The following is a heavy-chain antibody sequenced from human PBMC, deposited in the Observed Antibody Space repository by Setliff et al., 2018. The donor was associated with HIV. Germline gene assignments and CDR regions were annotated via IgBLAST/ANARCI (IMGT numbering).Heavy chain of an antibody. Sequence: ASVKVSCKTSGYTFTTYYIHWTRQAPGQGLEWMGIINPKDGSTNYAQNFQGRVTVTRDTSISTAYMELSRLRSDDTAVYYCARVKGTHSSSWNGVDYWGQGTLVTVSS. J-gene: IGHJ4*02. CDR3: ARVKGTHSSSWNGVDY. CDR1: GYTFTTYY. CDR2: INPKDGST. D-gene: IGHD6-13*01. V-gene: IGHV1-46*01.